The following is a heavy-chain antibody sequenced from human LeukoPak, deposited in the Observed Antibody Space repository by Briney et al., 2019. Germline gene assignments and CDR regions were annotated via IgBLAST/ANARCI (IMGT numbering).Heavy chain of an antibody. D-gene: IGHD6-13*01. CDR2: ISAYNGNT. CDR1: GYTFTSYG. Sequence: VASVKVSCKASGYTFTSYGISWVRQAPGQGLEWMGWISAYNGNTNYAQKLQGRVTMTTDTSTSTAYMELRSLRSDDMAVYYCARGRIAAAGQSDAFDIWGQGTMVTVSS. J-gene: IGHJ3*02. CDR3: ARGRIAAAGQSDAFDI. V-gene: IGHV1-18*03.